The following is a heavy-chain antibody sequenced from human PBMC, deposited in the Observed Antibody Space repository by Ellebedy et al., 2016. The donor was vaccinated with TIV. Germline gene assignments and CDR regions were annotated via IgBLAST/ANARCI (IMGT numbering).Heavy chain of an antibody. V-gene: IGHV3-13*01. CDR1: GFTFRTRD. CDR3: VRGALGPHNWCFDV. D-gene: IGHD3-10*01. CDR2: SGSAGDS. Sequence: PGGSLRLSCATSGFTFRTRDMYWVRQSRGKGLEWVAASGSAGDSYYADSVEGRFTISRDSVKDSLFLQMNNLRAGDTATYYCVRGALGPHNWCFDVWGRGTLVSVSS. J-gene: IGHJ2*01.